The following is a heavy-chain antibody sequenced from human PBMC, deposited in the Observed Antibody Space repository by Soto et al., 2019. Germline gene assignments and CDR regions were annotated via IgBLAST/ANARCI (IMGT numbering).Heavy chain of an antibody. V-gene: IGHV1-69*13. CDR1: GGTFSSYA. CDR3: ARVPYCSSTSCYFVA. J-gene: IGHJ6*02. Sequence: ASVKVSCKASGGTFSSYAISWVRQAPGQGLEWMGGIIPIFGTANYAQKFQGRVTITADESTSTAYMELSSLRSEDTAVYYCARVPYCSSTSCYFVAWGQGTTVTVSS. CDR2: IIPIFGTA. D-gene: IGHD2-2*01.